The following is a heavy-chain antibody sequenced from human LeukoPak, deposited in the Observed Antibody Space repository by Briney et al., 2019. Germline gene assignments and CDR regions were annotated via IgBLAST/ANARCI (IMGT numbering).Heavy chain of an antibody. CDR3: ARDTNWNDGGDYFDY. J-gene: IGHJ4*02. Sequence: SETLSLTCTVSGYSISSGYYWGWIRQPPGKGLEGIGSIYDSGSTYYNPSLKSRVTISVDTSKNQFSPKLSSVNAADTPVYYCARDTNWNDGGDYFDYWGQGTLVTVSS. CDR2: IYDSGST. V-gene: IGHV4-38-2*02. D-gene: IGHD1-1*01. CDR1: GYSISSGYY.